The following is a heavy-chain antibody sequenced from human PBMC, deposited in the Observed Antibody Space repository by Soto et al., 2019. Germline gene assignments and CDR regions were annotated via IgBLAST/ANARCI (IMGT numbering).Heavy chain of an antibody. Sequence: QLQLQESGPGLVKPSETLSLTCTVSGGSISSSSYYWGWIRQPPGKGLEWIGSIYYSGSTYYNPSLKSRVTISVDTSKNQFSQKLSSVTAADTAVYYCASGVRITIFGVVTASSPWGQGTLVTVSS. CDR3: ASGVRITIFGVVTASSP. CDR1: GGSISSSSYY. V-gene: IGHV4-39*01. J-gene: IGHJ5*02. D-gene: IGHD3-3*01. CDR2: IYYSGST.